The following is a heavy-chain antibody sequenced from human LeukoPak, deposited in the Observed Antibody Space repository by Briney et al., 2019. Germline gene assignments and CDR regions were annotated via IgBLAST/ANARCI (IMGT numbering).Heavy chain of an antibody. D-gene: IGHD1-26*01. V-gene: IGHV3-21*01. CDR1: GFTFSSYS. J-gene: IGHJ4*02. CDR3: ARVGAIPYFDY. CDR2: ISSSSSYI. Sequence: GGSLRLSCAASGFTFSSYSMNWVRQAPGKGLEWVSSISSSSSYIYYADSVKGRFTIPRDNAKNSLYLQMNSLRAEDTAVYYCARVGAIPYFDYWGQGTLVTVSS.